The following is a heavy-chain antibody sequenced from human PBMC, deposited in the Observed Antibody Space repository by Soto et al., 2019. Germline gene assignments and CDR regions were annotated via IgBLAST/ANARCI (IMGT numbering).Heavy chain of an antibody. Sequence: GGSLRLSCAASGFTFSSYDIHWVRQAPGKGLEWVAVISYDGSKKYYADPVKGQFTISRDNSKNTLYLQMNSLRAEDTAVYYCAKAYSGPFDIWGQGTMVTVSS. CDR3: AKAYSGPFDI. J-gene: IGHJ3*02. V-gene: IGHV3-30*18. D-gene: IGHD1-26*01. CDR2: ISYDGSKK. CDR1: GFTFSSYD.